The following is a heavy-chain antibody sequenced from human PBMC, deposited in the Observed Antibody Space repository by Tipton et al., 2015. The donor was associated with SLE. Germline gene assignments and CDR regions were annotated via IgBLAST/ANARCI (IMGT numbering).Heavy chain of an antibody. J-gene: IGHJ4*02. Sequence: TLSLTCTVSGGSISSHYWSWIRQPPGKGLEWIGYIYYSGSTNYNPSLKSRVTISVDTSKNQFSLKLSSVTAADTAVYYCARDKNDFWSGLNWGQGTLVTVSS. D-gene: IGHD3-3*01. V-gene: IGHV4-59*11. CDR2: IYYSGST. CDR1: GGSISSHY. CDR3: ARDKNDFWSGLN.